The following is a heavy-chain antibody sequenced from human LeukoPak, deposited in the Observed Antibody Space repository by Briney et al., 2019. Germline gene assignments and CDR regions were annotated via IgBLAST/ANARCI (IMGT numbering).Heavy chain of an antibody. V-gene: IGHV3-21*01. CDR1: GFTFSSYS. CDR3: AGSGITGTTDY. CDR2: ISSSSSYI. Sequence: GGSLRLSCAASGFTFSSYSMNWVRQAPGKGLEWVSSISSSSSYIYYADSVKGRFTISRDNAKNSLYLQMNSLRAEDTAVYYCAGSGITGTTDYWGQGTLVTVSS. D-gene: IGHD1-7*01. J-gene: IGHJ4*02.